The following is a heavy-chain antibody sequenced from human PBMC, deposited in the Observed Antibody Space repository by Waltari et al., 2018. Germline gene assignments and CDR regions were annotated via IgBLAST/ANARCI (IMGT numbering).Heavy chain of an antibody. V-gene: IGHV4-38-2*01. D-gene: IGHD2-15*01. J-gene: IGHJ4*02. CDR3: ARCPRRSCYPDY. CDR2: IYHSGST. Sequence: QVQLQESGPGLVKPSETLSLTCAVSGYSISSGYYWGWIRQPPGKGLEWIGSIYHSGSTYYNPSLKSRVTISVDTSKNQFSLKLSSVTAADTAVYYCARCPRRSCYPDYWGQGTLVTVSS. CDR1: GYSISSGYY.